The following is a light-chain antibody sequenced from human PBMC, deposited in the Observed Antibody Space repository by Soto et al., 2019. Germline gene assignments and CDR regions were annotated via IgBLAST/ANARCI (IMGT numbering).Light chain of an antibody. CDR2: GAS. V-gene: IGKV3-20*01. CDR3: QQYGSSPGT. J-gene: IGKJ1*01. CDR1: QSVSSTY. Sequence: EIVLTQSPGTLSLSPGERATLSCRASQSVSSTYLAWYQQKPGQAPRLLIYGASSRATGIPARFSGSGSGTDFTLTISRLEPEDSAVYYWQQYGSSPGTFGQGTKVEIK.